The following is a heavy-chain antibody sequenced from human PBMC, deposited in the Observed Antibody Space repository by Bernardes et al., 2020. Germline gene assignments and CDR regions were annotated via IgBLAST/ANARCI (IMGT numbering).Heavy chain of an antibody. Sequence: GGSLRLSCAASGFTFSSYWMHWVRQAPGKGLVWVSRINSDGSSTSYADSVKGRFTISRDNAKNTLYLQMNSLRAEDTAVYYCARVGETDHYYGSGSYQTKNYYYYGMDVWGQGTTVTVSS. CDR3: ARVGETDHYYGSGSYQTKNYYYYGMDV. D-gene: IGHD3-10*01. J-gene: IGHJ6*02. CDR2: INSDGSST. V-gene: IGHV3-74*01. CDR1: GFTFSSYW.